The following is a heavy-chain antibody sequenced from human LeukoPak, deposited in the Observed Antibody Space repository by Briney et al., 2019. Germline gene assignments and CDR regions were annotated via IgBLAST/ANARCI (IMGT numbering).Heavy chain of an antibody. CDR1: GYSFTYYW. CDR2: IYPGDSDT. D-gene: IGHD1-1*01. V-gene: IGHV5-51*01. J-gene: IGHJ4*02. CDR3: ARQDGNSKYYFDY. Sequence: GEPLKISCKGSGYSFTYYWIGWVRQTPGKGLEWMGIIYPGDSDTRYRPSFQGQVTISVDKSISTAYLQWSSLKASDTAMYYCARQDGNSKYYFDYWGQGTLVTVSS.